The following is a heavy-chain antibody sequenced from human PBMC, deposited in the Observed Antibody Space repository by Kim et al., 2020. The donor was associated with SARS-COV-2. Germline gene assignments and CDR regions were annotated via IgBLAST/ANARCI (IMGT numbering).Heavy chain of an antibody. CDR2: VYSSGGT. Sequence: SETLSLTCTVTGASIRSGGYYWSWIRQLPGKGLEWIGYVYSSGGTYYHPSLKSRLSMSMDSSKNQFSLNLTSVTAADTAVYYCARESGVAFSGSAAYPWGQGTLVTVAS. CDR3: ARESGVAFSGSAAYP. D-gene: IGHD3-10*01. CDR1: GASIRSGGYY. J-gene: IGHJ5*02. V-gene: IGHV4-31*03.